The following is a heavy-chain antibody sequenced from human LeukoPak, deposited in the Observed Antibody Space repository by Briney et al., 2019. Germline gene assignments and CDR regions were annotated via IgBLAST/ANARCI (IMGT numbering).Heavy chain of an antibody. J-gene: IGHJ4*02. D-gene: IGHD3-10*01. Sequence: ASVKASCKASGYTFTNYNMHWVRQAPGQGLEWMGIVNPSSGSTTYVQKFQGRVTMTRDMPASTVYMELTSLRSEDTAMYYCARGSDNGSGPDYWGQGTLVTVSS. CDR2: VNPSSGST. CDR3: ARGSDNGSGPDY. CDR1: GYTFTNYN. V-gene: IGHV1-46*01.